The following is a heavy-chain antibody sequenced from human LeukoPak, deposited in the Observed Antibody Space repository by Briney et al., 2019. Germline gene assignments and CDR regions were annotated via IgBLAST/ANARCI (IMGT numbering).Heavy chain of an antibody. J-gene: IGHJ4*02. Sequence: SETLSLTCTVSGGSISSSSYYWGWIRQPPGKGLEWIGSIYYSGSTYYNPSLKSRVTISVDTSKTHSSLKLSSVTAADTAVYYCARAFDGYNYLWNYWGQGTLVTVSS. V-gene: IGHV4-39*07. CDR1: GGSISSSSYY. CDR3: ARAFDGYNYLWNY. CDR2: IYYSGST. D-gene: IGHD5-24*01.